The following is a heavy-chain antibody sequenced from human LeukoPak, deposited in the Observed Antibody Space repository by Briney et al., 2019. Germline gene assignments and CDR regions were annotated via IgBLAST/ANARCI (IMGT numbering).Heavy chain of an antibody. V-gene: IGHV4-39*01. J-gene: IGHJ5*02. CDR3: ARAALRYQLRYNWFDP. CDR1: GGSISSSSYY. Sequence: SETLSLPCTVSGGSISSSSYYWGWIRQPPGKGLEWIGTIYYSGSTYYSPSLKSRVTISVDTSKNQFSLRLSSVTAADTAVYYCARAALRYQLRYNWFDPWGQGTLVTVSS. D-gene: IGHD3-9*01. CDR2: IYYSGST.